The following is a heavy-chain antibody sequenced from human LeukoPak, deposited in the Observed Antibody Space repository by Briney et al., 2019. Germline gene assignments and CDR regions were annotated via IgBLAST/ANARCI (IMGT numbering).Heavy chain of an antibody. D-gene: IGHD3-3*01. CDR1: GFTFSSYA. Sequence: GGSLRLSCAASGFTFSSYAMSWVRQAPGKGLEWVSAISGSGGSTYYADSVKGRFTISRDNSKNTLYLQMNSLRAEDTAVYYCAKEGSYDFWSGYYTGYWGQGTLVTVSS. CDR2: ISGSGGST. V-gene: IGHV3-23*01. CDR3: AKEGSYDFWSGYYTGY. J-gene: IGHJ4*02.